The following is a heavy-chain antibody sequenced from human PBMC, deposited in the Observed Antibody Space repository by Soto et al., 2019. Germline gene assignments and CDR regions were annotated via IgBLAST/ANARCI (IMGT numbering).Heavy chain of an antibody. CDR3: ARLIGNSWLDS. CDR2: TYYRSKWYN. Sequence: SQTLSLTCAISGDSVSTNSATWDWIRHSPSRGLEWLGRTYYRSKWYNDYAVSVEGRITINPDTSNNQVSLQLNSVTPDDTAVYYCARLIGNSWLDSWGQGTLVTVSS. CDR1: GDSVSTNSAT. V-gene: IGHV6-1*01. J-gene: IGHJ5*01. D-gene: IGHD2-8*01.